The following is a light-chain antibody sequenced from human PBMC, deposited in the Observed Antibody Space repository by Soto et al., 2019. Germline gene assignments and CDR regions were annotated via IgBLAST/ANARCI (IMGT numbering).Light chain of an antibody. CDR3: QQTYSTPPFT. CDR2: AAS. Sequence: IQLTQSPSSLSASIGDTVTITYRASQDISYFLAWYQQKPGKAPKLLTYAASSLPTGVPLRFRGSGSGTDYTLTITSLQPEDFATYYCQQTYSTPPFTFGQGTRLEIK. J-gene: IGKJ5*01. V-gene: IGKV1-39*01. CDR1: QDISYF.